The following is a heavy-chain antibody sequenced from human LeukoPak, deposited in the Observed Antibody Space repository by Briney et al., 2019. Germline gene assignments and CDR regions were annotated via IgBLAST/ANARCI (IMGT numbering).Heavy chain of an antibody. V-gene: IGHV3-33*01. J-gene: IGHJ4*01. CDR2: IWYDGSRK. CDR3: ARDVSGSYFDF. D-gene: IGHD1-26*01. CDR1: GFIFSNHG. Sequence: GGSLRLSCEASGFIFSNHGIHWVRQAPGKGLEWVAVIWYDGSRKYYADSVKGRFSISRDNSKNTLNLQMNSLRAEDTAVCYCARDVSGSYFDFWGHGTLVTVSS.